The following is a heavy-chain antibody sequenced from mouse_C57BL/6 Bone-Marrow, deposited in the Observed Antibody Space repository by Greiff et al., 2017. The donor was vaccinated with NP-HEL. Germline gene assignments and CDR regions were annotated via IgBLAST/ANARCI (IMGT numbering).Heavy chain of an antibody. J-gene: IGHJ3*01. CDR1: GYTFTSYG. V-gene: IGHV1-81*01. Sequence: VQLQQSGAELARPGASVKLSCKASGYTFTSYGISWVKQRTGQGLEWIGEISPRSGNTYYNEKFKGKATLTADKSSSTAYMELRSLTSEDSAVYVCARRYDWFAYWGQGTLVTVSA. D-gene: IGHD1-1*01. CDR3: ARRYDWFAY. CDR2: ISPRSGNT.